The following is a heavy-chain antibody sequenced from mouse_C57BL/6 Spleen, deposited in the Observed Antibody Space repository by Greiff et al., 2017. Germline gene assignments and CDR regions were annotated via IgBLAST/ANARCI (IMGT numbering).Heavy chain of an antibody. CDR1: GFNIKNTY. Sequence: EVQLQPSVAELVRPGASVKLSCTASGFNIKNTYMNWVKQRPEQGLEWIGRIDPETGNNKYAPKFQGKATITADTSANTAYMQLSSLTSEDTAIYYCAREASNYGFFFAYWGQGTLVTVSA. J-gene: IGHJ3*01. CDR3: AREASNYGFFFAY. CDR2: IDPETGNN. D-gene: IGHD2-5*01. V-gene: IGHV14-3*01.